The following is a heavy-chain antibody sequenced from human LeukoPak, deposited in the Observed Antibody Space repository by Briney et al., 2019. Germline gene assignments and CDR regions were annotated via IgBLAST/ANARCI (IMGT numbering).Heavy chain of an antibody. Sequence: GGSLRLSCAASRFSFSTYWMSWVRQAPGKGLEWVANIKQDGSEKYYVDSVKGRFTISRDNAKDSLYLEMNSLRAEDTAVYYCARDTQEQGNWFDPWGQGTLVTVSS. CDR2: IKQDGSEK. V-gene: IGHV3-7*01. CDR1: RFSFSTYW. D-gene: IGHD6-13*01. CDR3: ARDTQEQGNWFDP. J-gene: IGHJ5*02.